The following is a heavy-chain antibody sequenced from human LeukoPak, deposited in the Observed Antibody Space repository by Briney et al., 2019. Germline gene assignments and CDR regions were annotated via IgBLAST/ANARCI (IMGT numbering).Heavy chain of an antibody. CDR3: ARGASGYVFPFDH. CDR1: GFTFSSNA. J-gene: IGHJ4*02. D-gene: IGHD5-12*01. Sequence: GSLRLSCAASGFTFSSNAMTWIRQPPGKGLEWIGYIYYNGNTDYNPSLKSRVTISVDTSKNQFSLKLRSVTAADTAVYYCARGASGYVFPFDHWGQGILVTVSS. V-gene: IGHV4-59*01. CDR2: IYYNGNT.